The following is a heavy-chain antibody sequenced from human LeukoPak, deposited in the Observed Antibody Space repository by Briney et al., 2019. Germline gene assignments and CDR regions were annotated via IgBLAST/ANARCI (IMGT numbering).Heavy chain of an antibody. J-gene: IGHJ6*03. V-gene: IGHV4-4*09. CDR1: GGSISSYY. CDR3: ARGGRGDSSSWYWGYYYYYMDV. D-gene: IGHD6-13*01. CDR2: IYTSGST. Sequence: SETLSLTCTVSGGSISSYYWSWIRQPPGKGLEWIGYIYTSGSTNYNPSLKSRVTISVDTSKNQFSLKLSSVTAADTAVYYCARGGRGDSSSWYWGYYYYYMDVWGKGTTVTVSS.